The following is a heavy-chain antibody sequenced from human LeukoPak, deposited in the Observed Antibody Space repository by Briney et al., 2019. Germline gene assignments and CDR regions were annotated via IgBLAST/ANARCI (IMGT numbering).Heavy chain of an antibody. CDR2: IYYSGST. V-gene: IGHV4-59*08. CDR1: GGSISSYY. J-gene: IGHJ5*02. CDR3: ARRPGTRFDP. Sequence: PSETLSLTCTVSGGSISSYYWSWIRQPPGKGLEWIGYIYYSGSTNYNPSLKSRVAISVDTSKNQFSLKLTSVTAADTAVYYCARRPGTRFDPWGQGTLVTVSS. D-gene: IGHD2-2*01.